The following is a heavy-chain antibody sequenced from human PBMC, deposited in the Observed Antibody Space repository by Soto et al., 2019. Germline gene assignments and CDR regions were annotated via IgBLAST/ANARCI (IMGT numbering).Heavy chain of an antibody. CDR2: IWYAGSNK. Sequence: QVQLVESGGGVVPPGRSLRLSCAASGFTFRSDGMHWVRQATGKVLEWVAVIWYAGSNKYYADSGKGRFTISRDNSKNTLYLQMNSLRSEDKAVYYCARCLLHTLTVKHFPEYYYYGRDVWGQGTTVPVSS. J-gene: IGHJ6*02. D-gene: IGHD3-9*01. CDR1: GFTFRSDG. V-gene: IGHV3-33*01. CDR3: ARCLLHTLTVKHFPEYYYYGRDV.